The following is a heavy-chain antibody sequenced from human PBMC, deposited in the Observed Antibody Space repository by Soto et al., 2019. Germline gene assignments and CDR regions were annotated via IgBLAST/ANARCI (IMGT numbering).Heavy chain of an antibody. Sequence: ASLTVSCTSSVYTFTSYGIICVRQAPGQGLEWMGWISAYNGNTNYAQKLQGRVTMTTDTSTSTAYMELRSLRSDDTAVYYCARDHGTGMVRGVIILVNWFDPWGQGTLVTVSS. J-gene: IGHJ5*02. V-gene: IGHV1-18*01. D-gene: IGHD3-10*01. CDR2: ISAYNGNT. CDR1: VYTFTSYG. CDR3: ARDHGTGMVRGVIILVNWFDP.